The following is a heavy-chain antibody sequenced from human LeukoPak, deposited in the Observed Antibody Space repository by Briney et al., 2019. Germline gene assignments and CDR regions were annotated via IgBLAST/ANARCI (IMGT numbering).Heavy chain of an antibody. CDR3: TRGPQYYYYYYMDV. CDR1: GFTFSSYS. CDR2: ISSSNSYI. Sequence: KSGGSLRLSCSASGFTFSSYSMNWARQAPGKGLEWVSCISSSNSYIYYADSVKGRFTISRDNAKNSLYLQMNSLRAEDTAVYYCTRGPQYYYYYYMDVWGKGTTVTVSS. V-gene: IGHV3-21*01. J-gene: IGHJ6*03.